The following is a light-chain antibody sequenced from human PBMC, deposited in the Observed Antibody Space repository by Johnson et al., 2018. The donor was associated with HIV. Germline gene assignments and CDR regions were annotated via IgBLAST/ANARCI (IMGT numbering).Light chain of an antibody. J-gene: IGLJ1*01. CDR3: GTWDSSLSAGL. V-gene: IGLV1-51*02. Sequence: QSVLTQPPSVSAAPGQKVTISCSGSTSNIGNNYVSWYQHLPGTAPKLLICENNKRPSGIPDRFSGSKSGTSATLGITGLQTGDEADYYCGTWDSSLSAGLFGTGTKVTVL. CDR2: ENN. CDR1: TSNIGNNY.